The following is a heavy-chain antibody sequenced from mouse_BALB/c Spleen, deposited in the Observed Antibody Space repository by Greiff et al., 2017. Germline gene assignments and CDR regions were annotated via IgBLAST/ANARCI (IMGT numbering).Heavy chain of an antibody. Sequence: EVKVVESGGGLVKPGGSLKLSCAASGFTFSSYAMSWVRQSPEKRLEWVAEISSGGSYTYYPDTVTGRFTISRDNAKNTLYLEMSSLRSEDTAMYYCARTATGNDMDYWGQGTSVTVSS. V-gene: IGHV5-9-4*01. CDR3: ARTATGNDMDY. CDR1: GFTFSSYA. J-gene: IGHJ4*01. CDR2: ISSGGSYT. D-gene: IGHD1-2*01.